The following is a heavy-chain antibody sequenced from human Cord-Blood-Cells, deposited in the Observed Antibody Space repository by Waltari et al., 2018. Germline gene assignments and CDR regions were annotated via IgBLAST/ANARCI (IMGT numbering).Heavy chain of an antibody. CDR2: INHSGST. Sequence: QVQLQQWGAGLLKPSETLSLTCAVYGGSFSGYYWSWIRQPPGKGLEWTGEINHSGSTNYNPSLKSRVTISVDTSKNQFSLKLSSGTAADTAVYYCASEVGDIDYWGQGTLVTVSS. J-gene: IGHJ4*02. CDR3: ASEVGDIDY. D-gene: IGHD1-26*01. CDR1: GGSFSGYY. V-gene: IGHV4-34*01.